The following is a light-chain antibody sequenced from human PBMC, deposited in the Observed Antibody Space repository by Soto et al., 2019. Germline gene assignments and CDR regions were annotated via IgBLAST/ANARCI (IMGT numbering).Light chain of an antibody. CDR2: GAS. CDR3: QQYGSSQYT. CDR1: QSVSSSY. V-gene: IGKV3-20*01. Sequence: EIVLTQSPGTLSLSPGERATLSCRASQSVSSSYLAWYQQKPGQAPRLLIYGASSRATGIPDRFSGSGSGKDFTLTISRLEPEDVAVYYCQQYGSSQYTFGQGTKLEIK. J-gene: IGKJ2*01.